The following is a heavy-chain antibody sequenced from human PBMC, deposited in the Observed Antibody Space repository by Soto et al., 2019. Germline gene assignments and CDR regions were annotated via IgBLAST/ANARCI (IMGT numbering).Heavy chain of an antibody. Sequence: QVQLQESGPGLVKPSQTLSLTCTVSGGSISSGTSYWSWILQRPGKGLEWIGYIFYSGSFYYTPSLRGRVMILADTSKNQFTLRLSSVTAADTAVYYCARAPETPSILGVALPYFFDYWGQGALVTVSS. V-gene: IGHV4-31*03. CDR2: IFYSGSF. CDR3: ARAPETPSILGVALPYFFDY. J-gene: IGHJ4*02. D-gene: IGHD3-3*01. CDR1: GGSISSGTSY.